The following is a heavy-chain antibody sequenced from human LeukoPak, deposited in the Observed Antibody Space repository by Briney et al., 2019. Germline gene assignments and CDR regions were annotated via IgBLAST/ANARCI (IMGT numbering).Heavy chain of an antibody. J-gene: IGHJ4*02. CDR2: ISGASGSYK. CDR1: GFSFSTYT. D-gene: IGHD3-22*01. CDR3: ARSSVDSSGYYYYFDY. Sequence: GESLRLSCAASGFSFSTYTMNWVRQAPGKGLEWVSSISGASGSYKYSADSVKGRFTISRDNAKNSLYLQMNSLRAEDTAVYYCARSSVDSSGYYYYFDYWGQGTLVTVSS. V-gene: IGHV3-21*01.